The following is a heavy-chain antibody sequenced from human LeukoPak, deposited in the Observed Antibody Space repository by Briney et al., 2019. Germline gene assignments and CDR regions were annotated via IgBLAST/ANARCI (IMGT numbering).Heavy chain of an antibody. CDR3: ARGDYYDGGGRDWFDP. Sequence: SETLSLTCTVSGGSMSSYYWSFIRQPAGKGLEWIGRIHTSWTTYYNPSLKSRVTMSVDTSRNQFSLRLTSVTAADTAVYYCARGDYYDGGGRDWFDPWGQGTLVTVSS. CDR1: GGSMSSYY. D-gene: IGHD3-16*01. J-gene: IGHJ5*02. CDR2: IHTSWTT. V-gene: IGHV4-4*07.